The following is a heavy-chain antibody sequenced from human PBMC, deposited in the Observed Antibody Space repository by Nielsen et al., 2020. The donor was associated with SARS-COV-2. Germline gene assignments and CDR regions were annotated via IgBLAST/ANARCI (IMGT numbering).Heavy chain of an antibody. D-gene: IGHD3-3*02. Sequence: SETLSLTCTVSGDSINSYYWTWIRQPPGKGLECLGYIFSSGSANFHPSLKSRVTMSVDTSKNQFSLRLSSVTAADPAVYYCARHSHVPYCSFGFCSGYFDLWGRGTLVTFSS. CDR1: GDSINSYY. J-gene: IGHJ2*01. CDR3: ARHSHVPYCSFGFCSGYFDL. CDR2: IFSSGSA. V-gene: IGHV4-59*08.